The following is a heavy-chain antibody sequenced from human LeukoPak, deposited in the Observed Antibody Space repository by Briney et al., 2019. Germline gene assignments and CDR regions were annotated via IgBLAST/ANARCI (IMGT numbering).Heavy chain of an antibody. J-gene: IGHJ5*02. D-gene: IGHD3-3*01. V-gene: IGHV3-21*01. Sequence: PGGSLRLSCAASGFTFSRYTMNWVRQVPGKGLEWVSSISGTSSYRYSAESVKGRFSISRDDATNSVYLQMNSLRVEDTAVYYCARDASPYDSINWFDPWGQGTLVTVSS. CDR2: ISGTSSYR. CDR3: ARDASPYDSINWFDP. CDR1: GFTFSRYT.